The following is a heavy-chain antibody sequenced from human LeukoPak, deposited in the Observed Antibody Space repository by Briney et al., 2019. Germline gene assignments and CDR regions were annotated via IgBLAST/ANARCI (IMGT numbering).Heavy chain of an antibody. Sequence: GGSLRLSCAASGFIFSSYWMTWVRQAPGKGLEWVANIKQDGSEKYYVDSVKGRFTISRDNAKKSLYLQRNSLRVEDTAVYYCVGGSHMDVWGKGTTVTVFS. J-gene: IGHJ6*03. V-gene: IGHV3-7*01. CDR2: IKQDGSEK. CDR3: VGGSHMDV. D-gene: IGHD3-16*01. CDR1: GFIFSSYW.